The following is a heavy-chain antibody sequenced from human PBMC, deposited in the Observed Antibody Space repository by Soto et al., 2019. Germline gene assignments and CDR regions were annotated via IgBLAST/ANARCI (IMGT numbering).Heavy chain of an antibody. Sequence: PVGSLRLSCAASGFTFSSYGMHWVRQAPGKGLEWVAVISYDGSNKYYADSVKGRFTISRDDSKNTLYLQMNSLRAEDAAVYYCAKDDGEDTAMFDYWGQGTLVTVSS. J-gene: IGHJ4*02. CDR3: AKDDGEDTAMFDY. CDR2: ISYDGSNK. CDR1: GFTFSSYG. V-gene: IGHV3-30*18. D-gene: IGHD5-18*01.